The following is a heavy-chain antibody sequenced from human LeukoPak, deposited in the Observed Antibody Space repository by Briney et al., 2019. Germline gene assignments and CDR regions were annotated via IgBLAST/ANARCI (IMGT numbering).Heavy chain of an antibody. V-gene: IGHV1-69*05. Sequence: ASVKVSCRASGGTFSSYAISWVRQAPGQGLEWMGRIIPIFGTANYAQKFQGRVTITTDESTSTAYMELSSLRAEDAAVYYCGRGAAAAGNDAFDIWGQGTMVTVSS. D-gene: IGHD6-13*01. CDR1: GGTFSSYA. CDR2: IIPIFGTA. J-gene: IGHJ3*02. CDR3: GRGAAAAGNDAFDI.